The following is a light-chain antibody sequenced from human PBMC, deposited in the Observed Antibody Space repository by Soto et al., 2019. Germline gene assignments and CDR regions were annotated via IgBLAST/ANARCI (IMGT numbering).Light chain of an antibody. CDR1: SSDVGSYNL. CDR3: CSYAGGSTRYV. Sequence: QSALTQPASVSGSPGPSITISCTGTSSDVGSYNLVSWYQQHPGKAPKLMIYEGSKRPSGVSNRFSGSKSDNTASLTSSGLQAEDEADYFCCSYAGGSTRYVFGTGTKLTVL. V-gene: IGLV2-23*01. J-gene: IGLJ1*01. CDR2: EGS.